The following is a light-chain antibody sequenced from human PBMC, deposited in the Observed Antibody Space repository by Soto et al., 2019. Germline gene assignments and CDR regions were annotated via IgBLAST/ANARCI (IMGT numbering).Light chain of an antibody. Sequence: SYELTQTPSVSVSPGQTASITCSGHQLGERHVSWYQQKTGQSPVLVIYQDTRRPSGIPERYSGSNSGNTATLTISGTQSMDEADYYCQAWDRNAWVFGGGTKLTVL. V-gene: IGLV3-1*01. CDR2: QDT. CDR3: QAWDRNAWV. J-gene: IGLJ3*02. CDR1: QLGERH.